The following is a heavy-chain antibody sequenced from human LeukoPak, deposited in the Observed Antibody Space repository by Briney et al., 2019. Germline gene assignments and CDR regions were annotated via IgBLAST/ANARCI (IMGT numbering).Heavy chain of an antibody. Sequence: PGGSLRLSCAASGFTFSSYAMSWVRQAPGKGLEWVSVISGSGGSTYYADSVKGRITISRDKSKNTLYLQMNSLRAEDTAVYYCAKATVGSNSPDYWGQGTLVTVSS. D-gene: IGHD6-13*01. V-gene: IGHV3-23*01. CDR2: ISGSGGST. J-gene: IGHJ4*02. CDR1: GFTFSSYA. CDR3: AKATVGSNSPDY.